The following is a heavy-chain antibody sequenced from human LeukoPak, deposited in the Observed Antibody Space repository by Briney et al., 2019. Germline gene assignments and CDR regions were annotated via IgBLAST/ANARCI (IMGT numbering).Heavy chain of an antibody. Sequence: SETLSLTCAVYGGSFSGYYWSWIRQPPGKGLEWIGYIYYSGSTNYNPSLKSRVTISVDTSKNQFSLKLSSVTAADTAVYYCARDARVRGVRVGYYYYYMDVWGKGTTVTISS. CDR1: GGSFSGYY. J-gene: IGHJ6*03. CDR2: IYYSGST. D-gene: IGHD3-10*01. CDR3: ARDARVRGVRVGYYYYYMDV. V-gene: IGHV4-59*01.